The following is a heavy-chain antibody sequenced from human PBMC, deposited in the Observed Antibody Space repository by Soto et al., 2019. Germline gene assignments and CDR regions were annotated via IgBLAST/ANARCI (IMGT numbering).Heavy chain of an antibody. V-gene: IGHV3-21*01. D-gene: IGHD2-2*01. CDR3: ARVVKDCSSTSCYLDY. CDR2: ISSSSSYI. Sequence: GGSLRLSCAASGFTFSSYSMNWVRQAPGKGLEWVSSISSSSSYIYYADSVKGRFTISRDNAKNSLYLQMNSLRAEDTAVYYCARVVKDCSSTSCYLDYWGQGTLVTVSS. J-gene: IGHJ4*02. CDR1: GFTFSSYS.